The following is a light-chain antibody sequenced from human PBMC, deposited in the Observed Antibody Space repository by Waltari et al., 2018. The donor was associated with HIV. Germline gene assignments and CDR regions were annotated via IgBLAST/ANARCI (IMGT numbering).Light chain of an antibody. CDR3: QQLKTYPLS. CDR2: SVS. CDR1: EGVGSY. V-gene: IGKV1-9*01. J-gene: IGKJ4*01. Sequence: QWTQSPSFLSASVGETLTITCRATEGVGSYLAWYQQKPGKAPNLLIYSVSVLQAGVTSRFSGSGSETEFTLTISGLQPGDCATYYCQQLKTYPLSLGGGTKVESK.